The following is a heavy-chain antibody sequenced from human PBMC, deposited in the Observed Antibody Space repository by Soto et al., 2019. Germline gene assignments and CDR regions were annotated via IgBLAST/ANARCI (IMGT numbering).Heavy chain of an antibody. CDR1: RITFSSYA. CDR2: ISGSGGST. CDR3: ARSRLEWLPWFDP. J-gene: IGHJ5*02. Sequence: GGSLRLSCAAARITFSSYAMSWVRRAPGKGLEWVSAISGSGGSTYYADSVKGRFTISRDNSKNTLYLQMNSLRAEDTAVYYCARSRLEWLPWFDPWGQGTLVTVSS. D-gene: IGHD3-3*01. V-gene: IGHV3-23*01.